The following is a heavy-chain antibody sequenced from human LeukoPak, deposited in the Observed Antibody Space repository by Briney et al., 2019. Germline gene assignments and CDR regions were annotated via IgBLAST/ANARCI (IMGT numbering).Heavy chain of an antibody. Sequence: HPGGSLRLSCAASGFTFSSYWMSWVRQAPGKGLEWVSNLKQDGSEKYYVDSVKGRFTISRDNAKTSLYLQMNSLRAEDTAVYYWATPHPYGRGQKGGQSPQHWAQATLFPVS. CDR1: GFTFSSYW. J-gene: IGHJ1*01. V-gene: IGHV3-7*01. D-gene: IGHD3-10*02. CDR2: LKQDGSEK. CDR3: ATPHPYGRGQKGGQSPQH.